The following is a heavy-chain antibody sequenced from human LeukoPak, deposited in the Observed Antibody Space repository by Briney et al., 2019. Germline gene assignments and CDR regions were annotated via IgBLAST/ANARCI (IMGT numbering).Heavy chain of an antibody. Sequence: ASVKVSCKASGYTFTGYYMHWVRQAPGQGLEWMGWINPNSGGTNYAQKFQGRVTMTRDTSISTAYMELSRLRSDDTAVYYCARDRSTGYYYYYYGMDVWGQGTTVTVSS. V-gene: IGHV1-2*02. J-gene: IGHJ6*02. CDR3: ARDRSTGYYYYYYGMDV. CDR2: INPNSGGT. CDR1: GYTFTGYY. D-gene: IGHD1-1*01.